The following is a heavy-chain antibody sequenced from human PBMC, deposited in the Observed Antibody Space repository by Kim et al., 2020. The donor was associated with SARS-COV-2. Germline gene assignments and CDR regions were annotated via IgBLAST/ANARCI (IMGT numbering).Heavy chain of an antibody. J-gene: IGHJ6*02. Sequence: SETLSLTCAVYGGTFSGYYWSWIRQPPGKGLEWIGEINHSGNTNYNPSLKSRVTISVDTSKNQFSLQLSSVTAADTAVYYCARGRRDYSSYYYGMDVWGQGATVTVPS. CDR1: GGTFSGYY. CDR3: ARGRRDYSSYYYGMDV. D-gene: IGHD6-13*01. V-gene: IGHV4-34*01. CDR2: INHSGNT.